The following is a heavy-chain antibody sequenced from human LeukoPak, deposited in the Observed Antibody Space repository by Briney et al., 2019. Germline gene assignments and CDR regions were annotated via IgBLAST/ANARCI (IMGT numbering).Heavy chain of an antibody. D-gene: IGHD1-1*01. J-gene: IGHJ4*02. CDR1: GFSFISYC. V-gene: IGHV3-7*01. CDR3: AGCAGNSCYFDY. CDR2: IKQDGSAK. Sequence: GGSLRLSCAASGFSFISYCMSWVRQAPGKGLEWVANIKQDGSAKNYVDSVKGRFTISRDNAKNSLYLQLNSLRAEDTAVYYCAGCAGNSCYFDYWGQGTLVIVSS.